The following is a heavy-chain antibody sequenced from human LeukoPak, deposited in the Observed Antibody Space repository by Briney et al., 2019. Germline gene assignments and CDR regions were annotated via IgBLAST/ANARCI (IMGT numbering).Heavy chain of an antibody. D-gene: IGHD5-24*01. CDR2: INPSGGST. Sequence: GASVKVSCKASGYTFTSYYMHWVRQAPGQGLEWMGIINPSGGSTSYAQKFQGRVTMTRDTSTSTVYMELSSLRSEDTAVYYCARDHGLQDYYYCMDVWGKGTTVTLSS. CDR3: ARDHGLQDYYYCMDV. J-gene: IGHJ6*03. CDR1: GYTFTSYY. V-gene: IGHV1-46*01.